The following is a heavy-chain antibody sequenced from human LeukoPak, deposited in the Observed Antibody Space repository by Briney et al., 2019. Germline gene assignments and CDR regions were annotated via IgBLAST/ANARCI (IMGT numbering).Heavy chain of an antibody. J-gene: IGHJ4*02. D-gene: IGHD3-10*01. CDR3: AKDGYGSGNYYYCDY. Sequence: GGSLRLSCAASGFTFSSYAMAWVRQAPGKGLEWVAAIYGTGGRTLYAAPLKGRLTIPRDTSKHTLYLQMNSLTAEDTAVYYCAKDGYGSGNYYYCDYWGQGTLVTVSS. CDR1: GFTFSSYA. CDR2: IYGTGGRT. V-gene: IGHV3-23*01.